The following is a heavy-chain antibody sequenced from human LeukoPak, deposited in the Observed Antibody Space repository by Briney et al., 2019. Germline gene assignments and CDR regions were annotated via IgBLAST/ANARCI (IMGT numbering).Heavy chain of an antibody. J-gene: IGHJ4*02. CDR3: ARDHLTYYYDSGGLY. D-gene: IGHD3-22*01. CDR1: GFTFSSSS. Sequence: GGSLRLSCAASGFTFSSSSMNWVRQAPGKGLEWVSYISISSIYLYYADSVKGRFTISRDNAKNSLYLQMNSLRAEDTAVYYCARDHLTYYYDSGGLYWGQGTMVTVSS. CDR2: ISISSIYL. V-gene: IGHV3-21*01.